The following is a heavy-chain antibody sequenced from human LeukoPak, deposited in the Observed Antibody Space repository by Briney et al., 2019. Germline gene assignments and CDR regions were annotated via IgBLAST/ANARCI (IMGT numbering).Heavy chain of an antibody. CDR3: AAAGDGYNYKDY. CDR2: IHSDGRST. CDR1: GFTFSTYW. D-gene: IGHD5-24*01. Sequence: GGSLRLSCAASGFTFSTYWMHRVRQPPGKGLVWVSRIHSDGRSTNYADSVKGRFTISRDNSKNTLYLQMNSLRAEDTAVYYCAAAGDGYNYKDYWGQGTLVTVSS. V-gene: IGHV3-74*01. J-gene: IGHJ4*02.